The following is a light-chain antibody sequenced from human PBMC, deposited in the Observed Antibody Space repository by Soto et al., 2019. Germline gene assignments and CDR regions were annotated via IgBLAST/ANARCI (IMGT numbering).Light chain of an antibody. CDR2: GAS. CDR3: QQTYATPIT. CDR1: HPISNY. J-gene: IGKJ5*01. Sequence: DIPMTQSPSSLSASVGDRVTITCRASHPISNYLNWYQHRPGKAPKLLIYGASTLQSGVPSRFSGRESGTDFTLTITSLQPEDCATYYCQQTYATPITFGQGTRLENK. V-gene: IGKV1-39*01.